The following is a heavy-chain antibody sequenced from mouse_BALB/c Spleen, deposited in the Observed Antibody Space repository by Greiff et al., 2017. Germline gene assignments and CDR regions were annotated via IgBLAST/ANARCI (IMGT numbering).Heavy chain of an antibody. V-gene: IGHV5-6-3*01. Sequence: EVKLVESGGGLVQPGGSLKLSCAASGFTFSSYGMSWVRQTPDKRLELVATINSNGGSTYYPDSVKGRFTISRDNAKNTLYLQMSSLKSEDTAMYYCARDWDYGNWYFDVWGAGTTVTVSS. D-gene: IGHD2-1*01. J-gene: IGHJ1*01. CDR3: ARDWDYGNWYFDV. CDR2: INSNGGST. CDR1: GFTFSSYG.